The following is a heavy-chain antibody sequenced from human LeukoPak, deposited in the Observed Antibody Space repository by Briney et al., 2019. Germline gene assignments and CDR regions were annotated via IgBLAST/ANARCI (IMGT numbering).Heavy chain of an antibody. CDR3: AYNGRYCGDIACYSIDY. CDR1: GFSLTTSGVG. V-gene: IGHV2-5*02. CDR2: IYWDDDK. Sequence: SGPALVKPTQTVTLTCTFSGFSLTTSGVGVGWIRQPPGKALEWLALIYWDDDKRYSPSLRNRLTITKDTSKNRVVLTMTNMDPADTATYYCAYNGRYCGDIACYSIDYWGQGTLVTVSS. D-gene: IGHD2-21*01. J-gene: IGHJ4*02.